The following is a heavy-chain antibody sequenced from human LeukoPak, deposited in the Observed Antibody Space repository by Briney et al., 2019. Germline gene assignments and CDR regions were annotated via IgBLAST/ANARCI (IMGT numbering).Heavy chain of an antibody. Sequence: GESLKISCKGSGYSFTSYWIGWVRQMPGKGLELMGNIYPRDSDTRYSPSLQGQVTISADKSITTTYLQWSGLKASDTAMYYCARLNDFWSGYLKYYFDYWGQGTLVTVSS. V-gene: IGHV5-51*01. CDR2: IYPRDSDT. J-gene: IGHJ4*02. CDR3: ARLNDFWSGYLKYYFDY. CDR1: GYSFTSYW. D-gene: IGHD3-3*01.